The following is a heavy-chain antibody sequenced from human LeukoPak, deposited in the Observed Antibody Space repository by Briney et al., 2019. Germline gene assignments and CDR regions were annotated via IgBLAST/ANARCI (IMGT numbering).Heavy chain of an antibody. V-gene: IGHV1-69*04. CDR3: ARGVPRGSFDY. CDR2: IIPILGIA. J-gene: IGHJ4*02. CDR1: GGTFSSYA. D-gene: IGHD3-16*01. Sequence: SVKVSCKASGGTFSSYAISWVRQAPGQGLEWMGRIIPILGIANYAQKFQGRVTITADKSTSTAYMELSSLRSEDTAVYHCARGVPRGSFDYWGQGTLVTVSS.